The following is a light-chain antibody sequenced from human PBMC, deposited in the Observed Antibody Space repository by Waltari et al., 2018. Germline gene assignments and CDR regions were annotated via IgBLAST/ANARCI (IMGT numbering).Light chain of an antibody. CDR2: ENN. CDR3: GTWDSSLSGGV. Sequence: QSVLTQPPSVSAAPGQKVTISCSGSSSNIGNNYVSWYQQLPGTAPTLLIYENNERPPAIPDRFSGSKSGTSATLGITGLQTGDEADYYCGTWDSSLSGGVFGGGTKLTVL. CDR1: SSNIGNNY. V-gene: IGLV1-51*02. J-gene: IGLJ3*02.